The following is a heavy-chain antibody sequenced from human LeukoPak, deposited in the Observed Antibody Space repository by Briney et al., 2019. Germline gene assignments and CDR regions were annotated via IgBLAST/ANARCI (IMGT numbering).Heavy chain of an antibody. CDR1: GYTFTSYG. D-gene: IGHD6-6*01. V-gene: IGHV1-2*02. CDR3: ARAGGLSSSPVRY. Sequence: ASVKVSCKASGYTFTSYGISWVRQAPGQGLGWMGWINPNSGGTNYAQKFQGRVTMTRDTSISTAYMELSRLRSDDTAVYYCARAGGLSSSPVRYWGQGTLVTVSS. CDR2: INPNSGGT. J-gene: IGHJ4*02.